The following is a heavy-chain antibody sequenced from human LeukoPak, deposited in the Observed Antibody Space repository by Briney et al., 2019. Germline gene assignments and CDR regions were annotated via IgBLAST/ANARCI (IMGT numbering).Heavy chain of an antibody. CDR3: ARDKSAGADTGSSFYY. V-gene: IGHV3-7*03. Sequence: GGSLRLSCAASGFTFSNYWMTWVRQAPGKGLEWVASIKQDGSEKYYVDSVKGRFTFSRDNAKNSLYLQMDSLRAEDTAVYYCARDKSAGADTGSSFYYWGQGALVTVSS. CDR2: IKQDGSEK. CDR1: GFTFSNYW. D-gene: IGHD3-10*01. J-gene: IGHJ4*02.